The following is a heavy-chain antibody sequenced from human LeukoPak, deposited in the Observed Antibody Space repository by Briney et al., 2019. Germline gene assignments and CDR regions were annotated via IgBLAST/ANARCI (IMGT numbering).Heavy chain of an antibody. CDR2: INTDGTST. D-gene: IGHD5-18*01. Sequence: PGGTLRLSCAAYGFTFSDYWMHWVRPAPGKGLVWVSRINTDGTSTKYADSVKGRFTTSRDNARNTVYLQMNSLRAEDTAVYYCARARYSYTGIVDYWGQGTLVTVSS. V-gene: IGHV3-74*01. J-gene: IGHJ4*02. CDR3: ARARYSYTGIVDY. CDR1: GFTFSDYW.